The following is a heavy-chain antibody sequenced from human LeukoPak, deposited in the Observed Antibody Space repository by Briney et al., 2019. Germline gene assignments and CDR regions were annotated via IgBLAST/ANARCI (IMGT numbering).Heavy chain of an antibody. J-gene: IGHJ4*02. CDR1: GFTFSRYW. D-gene: IGHD4-17*01. Sequence: GGSLRLSCAASGFTFSRYWMSWVRQAPGKGLEWVANIKQDGTEKYYGDSVKGRFTISRDNAKNSLYLQMNSLRAEDTAVYYCAREEYGDHLWWGQGTLVTVSS. CDR2: IKQDGTEK. V-gene: IGHV3-7*01. CDR3: AREEYGDHLW.